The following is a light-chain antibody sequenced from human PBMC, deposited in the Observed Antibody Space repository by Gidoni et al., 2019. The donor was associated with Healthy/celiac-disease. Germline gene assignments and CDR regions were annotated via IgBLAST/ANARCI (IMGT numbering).Light chain of an antibody. CDR1: QSVSSY. J-gene: IGKJ4*01. CDR3: QQRSNWPAT. CDR2: DAS. V-gene: IGKV3-11*01. Sequence: EIVLTQSPATLSLSPGERATLSCRASQSVSSYLAWYQQKPGQAPRPLIYDASNRATGIPARFSGSGSGTDFTLTISSLDPEDFAVYYCQQRSNWPATFXGXTKVEIK.